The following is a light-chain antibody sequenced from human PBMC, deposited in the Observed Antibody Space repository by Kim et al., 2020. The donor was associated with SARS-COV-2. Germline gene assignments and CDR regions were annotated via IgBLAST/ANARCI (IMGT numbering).Light chain of an antibody. CDR2: WAS. V-gene: IGKV4-1*01. J-gene: IGKJ5*01. Sequence: DIVMTQSPDSLAVSLGERATINCKSSQSVLYSPNNKNYLAWYQQKPGQPPKLLIYWASTRESGVPDRFSGSGSGTDFTLTISSLQAEDVAVYYCQQYYSTPGITFGQGTRLEIK. CDR1: QSVLYSPNNKNY. CDR3: QQYYSTPGIT.